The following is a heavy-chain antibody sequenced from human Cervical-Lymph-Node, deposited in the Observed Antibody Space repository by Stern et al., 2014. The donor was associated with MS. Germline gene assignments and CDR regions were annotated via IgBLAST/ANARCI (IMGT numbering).Heavy chain of an antibody. V-gene: IGHV5-10-1*03. CDR3: TRLGYGSGWSFDH. J-gene: IGHJ4*02. D-gene: IGHD6-19*01. Sequence: EVQLVESGAEVKNPGESLRISCEASGYRFSSYWISWVRQMPGQGLEYMGRIGPSDSYTNYSPSGEGHVTITFDKSISTTYLQWSSLKAADTAMYFCTRLGYGSGWSFDHRGQGTQVSVSS. CDR1: GYRFSSYW. CDR2: IGPSDSYT.